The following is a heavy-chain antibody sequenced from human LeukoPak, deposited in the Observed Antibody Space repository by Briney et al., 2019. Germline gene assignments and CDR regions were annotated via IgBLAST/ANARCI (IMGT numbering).Heavy chain of an antibody. CDR1: GFTFSRHA. V-gene: IGHV3-30-3*01. CDR2: ISYDGSNK. Sequence: GGSLRLSCAASGFTFSRHAMHWVRQAPGKGLEWVAVISYDGSNKYYADSVKGRFTISRDNSKNTLYLQMNSLRAEDTAVYYCARDVGGVGATGYYFDYWGQGTLVTVSS. CDR3: ARDVGGVGATGYYFDY. J-gene: IGHJ4*02. D-gene: IGHD1-26*01.